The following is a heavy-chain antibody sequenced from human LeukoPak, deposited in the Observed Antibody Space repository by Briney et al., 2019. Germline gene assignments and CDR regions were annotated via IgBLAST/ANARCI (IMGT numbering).Heavy chain of an antibody. D-gene: IGHD3-9*01. CDR1: GGTFSSYA. Sequence: ASVKVSCKASGGTFSSYAISWVRQAPGQGLEWMGIINPSGGSTSYAQKFQGRVTMTRDTSTSTVYMELSSLRSEDTAVYYCARGSRPVMGAEYFQHWGQGTLVTVSS. J-gene: IGHJ1*01. CDR3: ARGSRPVMGAEYFQH. V-gene: IGHV1-46*01. CDR2: INPSGGST.